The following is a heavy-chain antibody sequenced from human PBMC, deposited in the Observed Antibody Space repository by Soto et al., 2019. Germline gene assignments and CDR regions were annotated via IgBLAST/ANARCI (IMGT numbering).Heavy chain of an antibody. D-gene: IGHD3-10*01. CDR3: ARGPMVRGNNLVDA. CDR1: GGSFTDSS. CDR2: INHSGST. J-gene: IGHJ5*02. Sequence: SDSLPLTPAFYGGSFTDSSWSWIHQPPGKGLEWIGEINHSGSTNYSPSFKGRVTISVDTSKKQFSLKLSSVTAADTAVYYCARGPMVRGNNLVDAWGEGTLVTVSS. V-gene: IGHV4-34*01.